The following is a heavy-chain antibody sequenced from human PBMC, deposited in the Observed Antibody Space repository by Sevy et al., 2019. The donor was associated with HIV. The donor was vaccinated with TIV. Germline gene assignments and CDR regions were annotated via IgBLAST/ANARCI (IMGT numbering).Heavy chain of an antibody. J-gene: IGHJ6*02. CDR3: ARALKNYDFWSGYPKYYGMDV. D-gene: IGHD3-3*01. V-gene: IGHV1-69*13. Sequence: ASVKVSCKASGGTFSSYAISWVRQAPGQGLAWMGGIIPIFGTANYAQKFQGRVTITADESTSTAYMELSSLRSEDTAVYYCARALKNYDFWSGYPKYYGMDVWGQGTTVTVSS. CDR2: IIPIFGTA. CDR1: GGTFSSYA.